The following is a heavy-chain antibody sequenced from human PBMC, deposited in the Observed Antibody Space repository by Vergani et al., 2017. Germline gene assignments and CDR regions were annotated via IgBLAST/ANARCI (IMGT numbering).Heavy chain of an antibody. CDR2: IYYTGTP. Sequence: QVQLQESGPGLVKPSETLSLTCTVSGVSIGSNSYYWGWIRQPPGKGLEWIGTIYYTGTPYYNEAHKSRLTISVDTSKNQFSLNLTSVTAADTAVYYCTRHGRSGWAGDCQHWGQGTLVTASS. V-gene: IGHV4-39*01. CDR3: TRHGRSGWAGDCQH. CDR1: GVSIGSNSYY. J-gene: IGHJ1*01. D-gene: IGHD6-19*01.